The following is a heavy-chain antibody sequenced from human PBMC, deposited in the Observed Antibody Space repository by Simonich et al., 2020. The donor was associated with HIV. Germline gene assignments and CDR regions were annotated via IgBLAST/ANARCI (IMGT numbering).Heavy chain of an antibody. CDR2: ISYDGSNK. CDR3: ASGGSISSVWADDY. Sequence: QVQLVESGGGVVQPGRSLRLSCAASGFTFSSSAMHWVRQAPGKGLEWVAVISYDGSNKYYADSGKGRFTIARDNSKNTLYLQMNSLRAEDTAVYYCASGGSISSVWADDYWGQGTLVTVSS. J-gene: IGHJ4*02. CDR1: GFTFSSSA. V-gene: IGHV3-30*04. D-gene: IGHD3-16*01.